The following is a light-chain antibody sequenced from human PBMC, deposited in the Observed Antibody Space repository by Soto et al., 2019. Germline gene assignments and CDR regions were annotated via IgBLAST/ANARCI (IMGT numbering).Light chain of an antibody. V-gene: IGKV2-28*01. Sequence: EIVMTQSPLSLPVTPGEPASISCRSSQSLLYRNGNNYLDWYLQKPGQSPQVLIYLGSNRASGVPDRFSGSGLGTDFTLKISRVEAEDVGVYYGMQALQTPLTFGGGTRLEI. CDR2: LGS. J-gene: IGKJ4*01. CDR1: QSLLYRNGNNY. CDR3: MQALQTPLT.